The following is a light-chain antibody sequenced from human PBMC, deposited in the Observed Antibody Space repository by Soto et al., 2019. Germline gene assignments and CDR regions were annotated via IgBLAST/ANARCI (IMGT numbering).Light chain of an antibody. CDR2: DTS. V-gene: IGKV3-15*01. CDR1: QSVSSY. J-gene: IGKJ1*01. CDR3: QQYNDWPQ. Sequence: EIVLTQSPSTLSFSPVERSTLSSRASQSVSSYLAWYQQKPGKAPRLLIYDTSTRATGIPARFSGSGSGTEFTLTISSLQSEDFAVYYCQQYNDWPQFGQGTKVDIK.